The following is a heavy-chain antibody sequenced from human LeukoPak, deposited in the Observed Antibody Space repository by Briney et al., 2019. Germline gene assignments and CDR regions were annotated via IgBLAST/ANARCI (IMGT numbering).Heavy chain of an antibody. J-gene: IGHJ5*02. CDR2: IYSGGST. CDR3: AREYSYGYGPWFDP. D-gene: IGHD5-18*01. Sequence: GGSLRLSCAASGFTVSSNYMSWVRQAPGKGLEWVSVIYSGGSTYYADSVKGRFTISRDNSKNTLYLQMNSLRAEDTGVYYCAREYSYGYGPWFDPWGRGILVTVSS. V-gene: IGHV3-66*01. CDR1: GFTVSSNY.